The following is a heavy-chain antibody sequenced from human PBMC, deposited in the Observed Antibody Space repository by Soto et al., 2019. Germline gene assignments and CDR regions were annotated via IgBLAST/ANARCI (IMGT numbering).Heavy chain of an antibody. CDR3: ARADASGYFYGMDV. V-gene: IGHV3-33*01. CDR2: IWYDGSNK. Sequence: QVQLVESGGGVVQPGRSLRLSCEASGFTFISNAMHWVRQAPGKGLEWVAVIWYDGSNKDFVGSVKGRFTISRDNSKNTLYLQMNSLRDEDTAVYYCARADASGYFYGMDVWGQGTTVTVSS. D-gene: IGHD3-10*01. J-gene: IGHJ6*02. CDR1: GFTFISNA.